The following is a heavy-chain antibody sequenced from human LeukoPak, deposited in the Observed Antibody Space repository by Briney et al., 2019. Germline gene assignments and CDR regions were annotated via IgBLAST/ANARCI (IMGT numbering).Heavy chain of an antibody. CDR2: ISSSGSTI. CDR1: GFTFSSYS. J-gene: IGHJ4*02. V-gene: IGHV3-48*04. D-gene: IGHD2-15*01. CDR3: TPDQGYKVFDY. Sequence: GGSLRLSFAASGFTFSSYSMNWVRQAPGKGLEWVSYISSSGSTIYYADSVKGRFTISRDNAKNSLYLQMNSLRAEDTAVYYWTPDQGYKVFDYWGQGSLVTVSS.